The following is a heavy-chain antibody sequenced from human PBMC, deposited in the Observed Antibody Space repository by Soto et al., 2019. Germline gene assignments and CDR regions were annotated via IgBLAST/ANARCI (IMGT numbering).Heavy chain of an antibody. CDR3: AKQSGSGSYYKVGSGGHFDH. CDR1: GLTVSSYD. J-gene: IGHJ4*02. V-gene: IGHV3-13*01. Sequence: PGGSLRLSCAASGLTVSSYDMHWVRQVTGKGLEWVSAIGTAGDAYYPDSVKGRFTISRENAKNSLYLQMNSLTAGDTAVYYCAKQSGSGSYYKVGSGGHFDHWGQGT. D-gene: IGHD3-10*01. CDR2: IGTAGDA.